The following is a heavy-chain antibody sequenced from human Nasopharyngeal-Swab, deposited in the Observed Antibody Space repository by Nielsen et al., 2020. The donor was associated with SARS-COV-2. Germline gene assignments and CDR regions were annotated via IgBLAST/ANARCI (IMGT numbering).Heavy chain of an antibody. CDR1: GYTLTGYY. Sequence: ASVKVSCKASGYTLTGYYMHWVRQAPGQGLEWMGWINPHSRGTKYAQKFQGRVTMTSDTSINTAYMELNSLTFEDTAVYFCARGRIRFDSWGQGTLVTVSS. V-gene: IGHV1-2*02. D-gene: IGHD2-15*01. J-gene: IGHJ5*01. CDR3: ARGRIRFDS. CDR2: INPHSRGT.